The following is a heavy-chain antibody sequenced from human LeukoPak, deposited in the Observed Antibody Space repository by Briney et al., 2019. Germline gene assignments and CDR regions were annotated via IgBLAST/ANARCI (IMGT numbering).Heavy chain of an antibody. CDR1: GFTFSSYA. J-gene: IGHJ4*02. V-gene: IGHV3-30*04. CDR2: ISYGGSNK. CDR3: ARAYYDLTPSDY. D-gene: IGHD3-22*01. Sequence: PGGSLRLSCAASGFTFSSYAMHWVRQAPGKGLEWVAVISYGGSNKYYADSVKGRFTISRDNSKNTLYLQMNSLRAEDTAVYYCARAYYDLTPSDYWGQGTLVTVSS.